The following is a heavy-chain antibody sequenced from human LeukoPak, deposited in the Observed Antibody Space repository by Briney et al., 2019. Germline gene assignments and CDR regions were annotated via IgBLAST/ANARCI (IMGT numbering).Heavy chain of an antibody. CDR2: ISAYNGNT. CDR1: GYTFTIYG. V-gene: IGHV1-18*01. Sequence: GASVKVSCKSSGYTFTIYGISWVRQAPGQGLEWMGWISAYNGNTNYAQKLQGRVTMTTDTSTSTAYMELRSLRSDDTAVYYCARAGDYVMGGDFDYWGQGTLVTVSS. CDR3: ARAGDYVMGGDFDY. D-gene: IGHD4-17*01. J-gene: IGHJ4*02.